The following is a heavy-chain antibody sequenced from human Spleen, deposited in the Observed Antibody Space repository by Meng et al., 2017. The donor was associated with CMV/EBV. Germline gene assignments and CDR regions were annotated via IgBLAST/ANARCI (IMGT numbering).Heavy chain of an antibody. CDR3: ARVDTAMAPIYFDY. Sequence: GESLKISCAASGFTFSSYEMNWVRQAPGKGLEWVSSISSSSSYIYYADSVKGRFTISRDNAKNSLYPQMNSLRAEDTAVYYCARVDTAMAPIYFDYWGQGTLVTVSS. D-gene: IGHD5-18*01. J-gene: IGHJ4*02. CDR2: ISSSSSYI. V-gene: IGHV3-21*01. CDR1: GFTFSSYE.